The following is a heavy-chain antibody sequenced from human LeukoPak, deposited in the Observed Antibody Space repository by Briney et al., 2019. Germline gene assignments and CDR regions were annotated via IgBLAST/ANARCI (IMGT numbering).Heavy chain of an antibody. CDR3: ARAPPPQSLLWFGELAFDY. V-gene: IGHV3-53*01. CDR1: GFTVSSNY. CDR2: IYSGGST. D-gene: IGHD3-10*01. Sequence: PGGSLRLSCAASGFTVSSNYMSWVRQAPGKGLEWVAVIYSGGSTYYADSVKGRFTISRDNSKNTLYLQMNSLRAEDTAVYYCARAPPPQSLLWFGELAFDYWGQGTLVTVSS. J-gene: IGHJ4*02.